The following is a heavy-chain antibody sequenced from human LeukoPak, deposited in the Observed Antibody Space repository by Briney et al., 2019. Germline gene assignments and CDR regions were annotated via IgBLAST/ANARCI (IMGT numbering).Heavy chain of an antibody. D-gene: IGHD1-26*01. CDR3: ARDLFPGGSYHPFDY. J-gene: IGHJ4*02. CDR1: GGTFSSYA. Sequence: ASVKVSCKASGGTFSSYAISWVRQAPEQGLEWMGRIIPIFGTANYAQKFQGRVTITTDESTSTAYMELSSLRSEDTAVYYCARDLFPGGSYHPFDYWGQGTLVTVSS. V-gene: IGHV1-69*05. CDR2: IIPIFGTA.